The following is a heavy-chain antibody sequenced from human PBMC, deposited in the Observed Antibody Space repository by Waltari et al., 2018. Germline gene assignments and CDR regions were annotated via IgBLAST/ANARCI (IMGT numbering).Heavy chain of an antibody. CDR3: ATSTVTLVY. Sequence: QVQLQESGPGLVKPSETLSLTCTVSGGSISSHYWSWIRQPPGKRLEWIGYIYYSGSTNYNPSLKSRVTISVDTSKNQFSLKLSSVTAADTAVYYCATSTVTLVYWGQGTLVTVSS. J-gene: IGHJ4*02. V-gene: IGHV4-59*11. D-gene: IGHD4-17*01. CDR2: IYYSGST. CDR1: GGSISSHY.